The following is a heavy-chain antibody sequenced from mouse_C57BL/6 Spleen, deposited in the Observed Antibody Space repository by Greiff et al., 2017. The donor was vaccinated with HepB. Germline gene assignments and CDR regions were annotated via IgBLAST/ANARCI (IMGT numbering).Heavy chain of an antibody. D-gene: IGHD4-1*01. V-gene: IGHV1-42*01. J-gene: IGHJ2*01. Sequence: EVQLQESGPELVKPGASVKISCKASGYSFTGYYMNWVKQSPEKSLEWIGEINPSTGGTTYNQKFKAKATLTVDKSSSTAYMQLKSLTSEDSAVYYCARTSNSYFDYWGQGTTLTVSS. CDR3: ARTSNSYFDY. CDR1: GYSFTGYY. CDR2: INPSTGGT.